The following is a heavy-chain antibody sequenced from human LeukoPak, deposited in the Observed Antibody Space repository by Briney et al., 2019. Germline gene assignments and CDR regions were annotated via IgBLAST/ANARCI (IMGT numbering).Heavy chain of an antibody. J-gene: IGHJ6*02. CDR1: GGSFSGYY. CDR3: ARARRLNNYARTAAIYGMDV. CDR2: INYSGST. Sequence: SETLSLTCAVHGGSFSGYYWSWIRQPPGKGLEWIGEINYSGSTNYNPSLKSRVTISVDTSKNQFSLKLNSVTAADTAVYYCARARRLNNYARTAAIYGMDVWGQGTTVTVSS. V-gene: IGHV4-34*01. D-gene: IGHD4-11*01.